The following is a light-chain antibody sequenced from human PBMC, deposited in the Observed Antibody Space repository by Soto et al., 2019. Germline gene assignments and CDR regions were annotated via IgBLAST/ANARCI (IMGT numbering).Light chain of an antibody. Sequence: EIVMMQSPATLSVSPGERATLFCRASQSVSSNLAWYQQKPGQAPRLLIYGASTRATGIPARFSGSGSGTEFTLTISSLQSEDFAVYCCQQYNNWPLFGQGTRLEIK. V-gene: IGKV3-15*01. J-gene: IGKJ5*01. CDR3: QQYNNWPL. CDR2: GAS. CDR1: QSVSSN.